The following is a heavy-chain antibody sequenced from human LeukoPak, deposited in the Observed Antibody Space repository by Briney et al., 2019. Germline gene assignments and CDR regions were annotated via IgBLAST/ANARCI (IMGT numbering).Heavy chain of an antibody. CDR3: ARGGKRSYGSGAYYGMDV. CDR2: IYYSGST. D-gene: IGHD3-10*01. CDR1: GGSISSYY. J-gene: IGHJ6*02. Sequence: SETLSLTRTVSGGSISSYYWSWIRQPPGKGLEWIGYIYYSGSTNYNPSLKSRVTISVDTSKNQFSLKLSSVTAADTAVYYCARGGKRSYGSGAYYGMDVWGQGTTVTVSS. V-gene: IGHV4-59*08.